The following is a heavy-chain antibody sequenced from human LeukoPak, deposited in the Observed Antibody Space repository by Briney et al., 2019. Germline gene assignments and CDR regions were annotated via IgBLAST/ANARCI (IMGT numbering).Heavy chain of an antibody. CDR3: ARPVGPGLPPDWFDP. J-gene: IGHJ5*02. CDR1: EDSFSSYA. V-gene: IGHV1-69*04. Sequence: GASVKLSCKASEDSFSSYAFSWMRQRPGQGLERVGGINPLLNMTQYPQKFQGRVTITAEKSTTTAYMEVSSLISEDPAVYYCARPVGPGLPPDWFDPWGQGTLVTVSS. D-gene: IGHD4-23*01. CDR2: INPLLNMT.